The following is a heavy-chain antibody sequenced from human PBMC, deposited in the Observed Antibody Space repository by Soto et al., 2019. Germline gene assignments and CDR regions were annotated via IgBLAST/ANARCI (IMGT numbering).Heavy chain of an antibody. CDR2: IGTAGDT. CDR3: AKSQEIGTHFFDS. V-gene: IGHV3-13*01. J-gene: IGHJ4*02. Sequence: GGSMRLSCEASAFTLSGFDMHWVRQPTGKGLEWVSSIGTAGDTYYAVSVKGRFTISRDNAKNCLSLQRNSLRAGDMAVYFCAKSQEIGTHFFDSWGQGTQVTVSS. D-gene: IGHD6-13*01. CDR1: AFTLSGFD.